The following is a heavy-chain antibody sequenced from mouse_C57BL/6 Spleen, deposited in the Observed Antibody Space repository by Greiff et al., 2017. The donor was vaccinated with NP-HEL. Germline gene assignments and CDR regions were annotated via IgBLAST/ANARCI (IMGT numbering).Heavy chain of an antibody. CDR3: TGYYFDV. V-gene: IGHV6-3*01. Sequence: EVQGVESGGGLVQPGGSMKLSCVASGFTFSNYWMNWVRQSPEKGLEWVAQIRLKSDNYATHYAESVKGRFTISRDDSKSSVYLQMNNLRAEDTGIYYCTGYYFDVWGTGTTVTVSS. J-gene: IGHJ1*03. CDR1: GFTFSNYW. CDR2: IRLKSDNYAT.